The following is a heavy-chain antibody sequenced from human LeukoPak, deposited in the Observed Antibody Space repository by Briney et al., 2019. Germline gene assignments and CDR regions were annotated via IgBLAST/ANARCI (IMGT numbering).Heavy chain of an antibody. D-gene: IGHD6-13*01. CDR2: ISGSGGST. CDR1: GFTFSTYD. CDR3: AKAAYSTQLEC. Sequence: GGSLRLSCAASGFTFSTYDMSWVRQAPGKGLEWVSAISGSGGSTYYADSVKGRFTISRDNSKETVSLQLNSLRADDTAIYYCAKAAYSTQLECWGQGTLVTVSS. V-gene: IGHV3-23*01. J-gene: IGHJ4*02.